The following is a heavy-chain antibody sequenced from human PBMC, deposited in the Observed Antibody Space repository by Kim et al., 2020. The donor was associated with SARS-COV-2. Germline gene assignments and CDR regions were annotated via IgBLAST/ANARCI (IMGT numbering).Heavy chain of an antibody. J-gene: IGHJ4*02. CDR1: GGTFISYA. D-gene: IGHD3-10*01. Sequence: SVKVSCKASGGTFISYAISWVRQAPGQGLEWMGRIIPILGIANYAQKFQGGVPFTPAKSRTTASMSRASWDLEARPGYYLAGVGFGRGVNFAYWGQET. CDR2: IIPILGIA. CDR3: AGVGFGRGVNFAY. V-gene: IGHV1-69*04.